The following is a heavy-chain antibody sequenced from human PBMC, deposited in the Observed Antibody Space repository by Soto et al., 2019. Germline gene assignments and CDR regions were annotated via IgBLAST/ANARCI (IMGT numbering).Heavy chain of an antibody. CDR3: AKLVSRDSSGYSQGRFDC. J-gene: IGHJ4*02. V-gene: IGHV3-9*01. Sequence: EMPLVESGGGLVQPGRSLTISCAASGFTFEDYAMHWVRQAPGKGLEWVSGISWNSGKIIYADSVKGRFTISRDNATYPLHLQMNSLRPEDTALYYVAKLVSRDSSGYSQGRFDCWGQGTLVTVSS. D-gene: IGHD3-22*01. CDR2: ISWNSGKI. CDR1: GFTFEDYA.